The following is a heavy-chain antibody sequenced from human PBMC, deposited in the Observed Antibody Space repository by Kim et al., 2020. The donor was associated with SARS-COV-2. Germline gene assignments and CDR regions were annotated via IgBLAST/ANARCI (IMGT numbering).Heavy chain of an antibody. Sequence: GGSLRLSCAASGFTFSSYAMSWVRQAPGKGLEWVSAISGSGGSTYYADSVKGRFTISRDNSKNTLYLQMNSLRAEDTAVYYCAKAPEYWGIAAASNSGDYWGQGTLVTVSS. D-gene: IGHD6-13*01. CDR1: GFTFSSYA. J-gene: IGHJ4*02. CDR2: ISGSGGST. CDR3: AKAPEYWGIAAASNSGDY. V-gene: IGHV3-23*01.